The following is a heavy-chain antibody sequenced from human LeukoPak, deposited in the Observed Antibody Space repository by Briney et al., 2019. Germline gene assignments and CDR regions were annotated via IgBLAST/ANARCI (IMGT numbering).Heavy chain of an antibody. CDR3: ARAPYSSSLFDP. CDR1: GDSVSSSSAA. J-gene: IGHJ5*02. Sequence: SQTLSLTCAISGDSVSSSSAAWHWIRQSPSRGLEWLGRTYYRSTWYNDYAVSLKSRITINSDTSKNQFSLQLNSVTPEDTAVYYCARAPYSSSLFDPWGQGTLVTVSS. V-gene: IGHV6-1*01. CDR2: TYYRSTWYN. D-gene: IGHD6-13*01.